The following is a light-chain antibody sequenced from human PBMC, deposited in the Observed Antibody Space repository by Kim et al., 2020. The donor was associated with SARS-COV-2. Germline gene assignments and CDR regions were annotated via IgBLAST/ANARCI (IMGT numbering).Light chain of an antibody. CDR1: QNVYNY. CDR2: DTS. CDR3: QQRSDWLT. V-gene: IGKV3-11*01. J-gene: IGKJ4*01. Sequence: EIVLTQSPATLSLSPGERATLSCRASQNVYNYLAWYQQKPGQAPRLLIYDTSNRATGIPARFSGSGSGTHFTLTISSLEPEDSAVYYYQQRSDWLTFGGGTKVDIK.